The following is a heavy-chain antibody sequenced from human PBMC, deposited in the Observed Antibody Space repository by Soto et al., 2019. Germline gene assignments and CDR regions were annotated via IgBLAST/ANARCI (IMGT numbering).Heavy chain of an antibody. D-gene: IGHD2-2*01. V-gene: IGHV3-53*01. CDR2: IYSGGST. CDR1: GFTVSSNY. Sequence: GGSLRLSCAASGFTVSSNYMSWVRQAPGKGLEWVSVIYSGGSTYYADSVKGRFTISRDNSKNTLYLQMNSLRAEDTAVYYCARANDIVVVPAATASDYYYGMDVWGQGTTVTVSS. CDR3: ARANDIVVVPAATASDYYYGMDV. J-gene: IGHJ6*02.